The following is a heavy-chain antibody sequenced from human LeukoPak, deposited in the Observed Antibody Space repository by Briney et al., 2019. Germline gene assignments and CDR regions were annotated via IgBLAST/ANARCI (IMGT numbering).Heavy chain of an antibody. D-gene: IGHD3-16*01. J-gene: IGHJ4*02. V-gene: IGHV3-74*01. CDR3: ARVPRGSSSPDDY. Sequence: GGSLRLSCAASGFTFSSTWMHWVRQAPGKGLVWVSRINTDGSSTSYADSVKGQFTISRDNAKNTLYLQMNSLRAEDTAVYYCARVPRGSSSPDDYWGQGTLVTVSS. CDR1: GFTFSSTW. CDR2: INTDGSST.